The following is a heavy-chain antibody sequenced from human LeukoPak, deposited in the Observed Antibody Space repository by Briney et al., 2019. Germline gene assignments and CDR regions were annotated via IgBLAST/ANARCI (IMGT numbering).Heavy chain of an antibody. V-gene: IGHV4-39*01. CDR3: ARLLYYYDSSGYPYYFHY. D-gene: IGHD3-22*01. CDR1: GGSISSSSYY. J-gene: IGHJ4*02. Sequence: PSETLSLTCTVSGGSISSSSYYWGWIRQPPGKGLEWIGSIYYSGSTYYNPSLKSRVTISVDTSKNQFSLKLSSVTAADTAVYYCARLLYYYDSSGYPYYFHYWGQGTLVTVSS. CDR2: IYYSGST.